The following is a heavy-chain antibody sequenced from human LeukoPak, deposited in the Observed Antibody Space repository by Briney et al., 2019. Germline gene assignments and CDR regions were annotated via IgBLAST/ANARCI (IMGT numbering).Heavy chain of an antibody. Sequence: GGPLRLSCAASGFTFSSYEMNWVRQAPGKGLEWVSYISSSDSTIYYADSVKGRFTISRDNSKNTLFLQMNRLRAEDTAVYYCAKDRLPYYYYYMDVWGKGTTVTISS. CDR1: GFTFSSYE. CDR2: ISSSDSTI. V-gene: IGHV3-48*03. CDR3: AKDRLPYYYYYMDV. J-gene: IGHJ6*03. D-gene: IGHD4-11*01.